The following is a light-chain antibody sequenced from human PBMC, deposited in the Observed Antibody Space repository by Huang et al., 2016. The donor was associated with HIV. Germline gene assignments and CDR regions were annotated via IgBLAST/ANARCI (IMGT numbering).Light chain of an antibody. J-gene: IGKJ2*01. Sequence: EIVLTQSPDTLSLSPGERATLSCRASQSVSKYLAWYQQKPGQYPRLLIYGASNRASGSPARFSGSGSGTDFTLSISSLEPEDFAVYYCQQRDNWPPMYTFGQGTKLEIK. CDR1: QSVSKY. V-gene: IGKV3-11*01. CDR2: GAS. CDR3: QQRDNWPPMYT.